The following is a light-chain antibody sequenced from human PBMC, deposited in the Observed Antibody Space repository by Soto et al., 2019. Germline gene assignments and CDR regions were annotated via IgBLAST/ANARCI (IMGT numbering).Light chain of an antibody. Sequence: EIVLTQSPGTLSLSPGDRATLSCTASRRVTYNRLAWYRQRPGQAPSLLISDASSRATGTPDRFRGSGSGTDFSLIIDGLETEDFAVYFCQQYADPSITFGGGTKVEI. J-gene: IGKJ4*01. CDR1: RRVTYNR. CDR3: QQYADPSIT. V-gene: IGKV3-20*01. CDR2: DAS.